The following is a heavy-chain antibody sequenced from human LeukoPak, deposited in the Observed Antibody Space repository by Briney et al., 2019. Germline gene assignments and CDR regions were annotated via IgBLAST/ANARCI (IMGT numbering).Heavy chain of an antibody. CDR2: ITGSGGT. CDR3: GQDPNGDYLGAFDF. CDR1: GFTFSNAW. Sequence: PGGSLRLSCAASGFTFSNAWTSWVRQAPGKRLEWVSAITGSGGTVYADSVKGRFTISRDNSKNTLYLQMNSLRAEDTAVYYCGQDPNGDYLGAFDFWGQGTRVSVSS. J-gene: IGHJ3*01. D-gene: IGHD4-17*01. V-gene: IGHV3-23*01.